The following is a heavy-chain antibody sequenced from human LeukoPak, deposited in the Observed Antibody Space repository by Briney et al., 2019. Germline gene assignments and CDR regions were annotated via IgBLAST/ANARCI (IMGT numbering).Heavy chain of an antibody. CDR3: ATDPNNYGDLPGEYFQH. Sequence: GASVKVSCKTSGYTFTSFGISWLRQAPGQGLEWMGWIGAWNGDTNYVQKFQGRVTMTTDTSTSTAYMELRSLRSDDTAVYYCATDPNNYGDLPGEYFQHWGQGTLVTVSS. V-gene: IGHV1-18*01. CDR2: IGAWNGDT. D-gene: IGHD4-17*01. J-gene: IGHJ1*01. CDR1: GYTFTSFG.